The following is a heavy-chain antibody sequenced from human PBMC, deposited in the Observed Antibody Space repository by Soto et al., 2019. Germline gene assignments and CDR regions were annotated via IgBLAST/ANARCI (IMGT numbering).Heavy chain of an antibody. D-gene: IGHD3-22*01. CDR1: GFTFSSYA. CDR3: ARDDSDYYDSSGHNWFDP. V-gene: IGHV3-30-3*01. CDR2: ISYDGSNK. J-gene: IGHJ5*02. Sequence: QVQLVESGGGVVQPGRSLRLSCAASGFTFSSYAMHWVRQAPGKGLEWVAVISYDGSNKYYADSVKGRFTISRDNSKNTLYLQMNSLRAEDTAVYYCARDDSDYYDSSGHNWFDPWGQGTLVTVSS.